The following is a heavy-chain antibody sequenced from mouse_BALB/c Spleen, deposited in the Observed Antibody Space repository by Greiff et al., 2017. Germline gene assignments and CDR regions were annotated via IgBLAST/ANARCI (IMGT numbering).Heavy chain of an antibody. CDR3: SNSLLRLGFAY. Sequence: VQLVESGPQLVRPGASVKISCKASGYSFTSYWMHWVKQRPGQGLEWIGMIDPSDSETRLNQKFKDKATLTVDKSSSTAYMQLSSPTSEDSAVYYCSNSLLRLGFAYWGQGTLVTVSA. J-gene: IGHJ3*01. CDR1: GYSFTSYW. V-gene: IGHV1S126*01. CDR2: IDPSDSET. D-gene: IGHD1-2*01.